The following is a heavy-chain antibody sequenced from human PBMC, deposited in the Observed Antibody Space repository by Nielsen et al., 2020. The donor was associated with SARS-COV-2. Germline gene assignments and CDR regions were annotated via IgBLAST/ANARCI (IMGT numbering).Heavy chain of an antibody. CDR2: IYHDGSKK. Sequence: GESLKISCAASGFTFSSYGMHWVRQAPGKGLEWVALIYHDGSKKYYADSVKGRFTVSRDDSKNTLYLQMNSPTADDAAIYYCAKDLFSTSWYGEIFDYSGQGTLVTVSS. D-gene: IGHD6-13*01. CDR1: GFTFSSYG. V-gene: IGHV3-30*02. J-gene: IGHJ4*02. CDR3: AKDLFSTSWYGEIFDY.